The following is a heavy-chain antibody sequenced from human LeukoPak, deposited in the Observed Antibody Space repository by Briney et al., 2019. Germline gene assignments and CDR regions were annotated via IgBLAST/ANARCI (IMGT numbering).Heavy chain of an antibody. D-gene: IGHD6-19*01. CDR3: ARDSSGWLYYFDY. J-gene: IGHJ4*02. Sequence: GGSLRLSCAASGFTFSNYWMSWVRQAPGKGLEWVANIKQDGSEKYYVDSVKGRFTTSRDNAKNSLYLQMNSLRAEDTAVYYCARDSSGWLYYFDYWGQGTLVTVSS. CDR2: IKQDGSEK. V-gene: IGHV3-7*01. CDR1: GFTFSNYW.